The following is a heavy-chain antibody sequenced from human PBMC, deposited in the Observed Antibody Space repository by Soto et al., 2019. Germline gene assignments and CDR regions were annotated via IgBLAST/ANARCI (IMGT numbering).Heavy chain of an antibody. J-gene: IGHJ4*02. CDR1: GFTFSRYS. V-gene: IGHV3-21*01. D-gene: IGHD3-3*02. Sequence: PGGSVRLSCAASGFTFSRYSMNWVRQAPGKWLEWVSSMSSSSSYIYYADSVKGRFTISRDNATNSLYLQMNSLRVEDTAVYYCARLGISRSNYFDYWGQVTLVTVSS. CDR2: MSSSSSYI. CDR3: ARLGISRSNYFDY.